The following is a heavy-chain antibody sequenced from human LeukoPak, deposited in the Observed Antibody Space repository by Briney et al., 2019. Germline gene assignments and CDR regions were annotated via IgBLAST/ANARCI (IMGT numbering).Heavy chain of an antibody. CDR1: GFTFTSSA. J-gene: IGHJ6*02. D-gene: IGHD1-26*01. CDR2: IVVGSGNT. V-gene: IGHV1-58*01. CDR3: AADGQWELLRWSDYYYGMDV. Sequence: SVKVSCKASGFTFTSSAVQWVRQARGQRLEWIGWIVVGSGNTNYAQKFQERVTITRDMSTSTAYMELSSLRSEDTAVYYCAADGQWELLRWSDYYYGMDVWGQGTTVTVSS.